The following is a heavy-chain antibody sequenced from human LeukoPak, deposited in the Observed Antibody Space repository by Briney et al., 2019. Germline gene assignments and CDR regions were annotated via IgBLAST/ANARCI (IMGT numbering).Heavy chain of an antibody. CDR3: ARHGRDIVVVPAAIYAFDI. CDR2: IYHSGST. J-gene: IGHJ3*02. D-gene: IGHD2-2*01. CDR1: GGSISSSNW. Sequence: SGTLSLTCAVSGGSISSSNWWSWVRQPPGKGLEWIGEIYHSGSTNYNPSLKSRVTISVDTSKNQFSLKLSSVTAADTAVYYCARHGRDIVVVPAAIYAFDIWGQGTMVTVSS. V-gene: IGHV4-4*02.